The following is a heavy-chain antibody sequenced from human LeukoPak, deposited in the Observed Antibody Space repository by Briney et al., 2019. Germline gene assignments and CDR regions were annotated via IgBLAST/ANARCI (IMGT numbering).Heavy chain of an antibody. V-gene: IGHV5-51*01. CDR1: GYSFTSYW. CDR3: ARQWHCSGGSCHFDY. D-gene: IGHD2-15*01. Sequence: GESLKISCKGSGYSFTSYWIGWVRQMPGKGLEWMGIIYTGDSDSRYSPSFQGQVTISADKSISTAYLQWSSLEASDTAMYYCARQWHCSGGSCHFDYWGQGTLVTVSS. CDR2: IYTGDSDS. J-gene: IGHJ4*02.